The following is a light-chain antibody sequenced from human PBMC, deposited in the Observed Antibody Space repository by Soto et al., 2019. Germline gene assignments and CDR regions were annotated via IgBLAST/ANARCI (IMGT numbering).Light chain of an antibody. V-gene: IGKV1-39*01. J-gene: IGKJ1*01. Sequence: DIQMTQSPSSLSASLGDRVTVTCRASQSISTYLNWFQQRPGKAPKLLIYGAYTLQDGVPSRFSGSGSETESTLTISSLQTEDFAAYDCQQSFGAPRTFVHGTRVDI. CDR2: GAY. CDR3: QQSFGAPRT. CDR1: QSISTY.